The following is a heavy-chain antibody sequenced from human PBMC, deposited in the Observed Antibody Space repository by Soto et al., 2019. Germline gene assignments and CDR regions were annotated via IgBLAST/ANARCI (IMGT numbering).Heavy chain of an antibody. V-gene: IGHV1-69*06. J-gene: IGHJ6*02. CDR1: GGTFSSYA. D-gene: IGHD6-13*01. Sequence: SVKVSCKASGGTFSSYAISWVRQAPGQGLEWMGGIIPIFGTANYAQKFQGRVTITADKSTSTAYMELSSLRSEDTAVYYCARVASSSWYNEYYYYYGMDVWGQGTTVTVSS. CDR3: ARVASSSWYNEYYYYYGMDV. CDR2: IIPIFGTA.